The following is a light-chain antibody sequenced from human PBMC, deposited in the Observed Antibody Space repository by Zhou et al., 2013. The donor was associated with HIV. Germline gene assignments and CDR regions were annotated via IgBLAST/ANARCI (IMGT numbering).Light chain of an antibody. CDR3: HQYNNYPLS. Sequence: DIQLAQSPSTLSASVGDRVTITCRASQSISNWLAWYQQKPGKAPRLLIYQASTLQSGVPSRFSGSGSGTEFTLTISSLQPDDFATYYCHQYNNYPLSFGPGTKVDLK. V-gene: IGKV1-5*03. CDR2: QAS. CDR1: QSISNW. J-gene: IGKJ3*01.